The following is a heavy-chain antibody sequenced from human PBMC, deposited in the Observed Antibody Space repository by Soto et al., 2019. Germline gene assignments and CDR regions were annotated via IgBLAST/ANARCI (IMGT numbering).Heavy chain of an antibody. Sequence: PSETLSLTCTVSGGSISSSSYYWGWIRQPPGKGLEWIGSIYYSGSTYYNPSHKSRVTISVDTSNNQFSLKLSSVTAADTAVYYCARHPHISPPDIAARPNWFDPWGQGTLVTVSS. J-gene: IGHJ5*02. CDR2: IYYSGST. CDR3: ARHPHISPPDIAARPNWFDP. CDR1: GGSISSSSYY. V-gene: IGHV4-39*01. D-gene: IGHD6-6*01.